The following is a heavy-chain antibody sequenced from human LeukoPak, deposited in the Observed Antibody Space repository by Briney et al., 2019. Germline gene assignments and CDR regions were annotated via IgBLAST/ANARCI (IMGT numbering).Heavy chain of an antibody. CDR1: GGTFSSYA. Sequence: GASVKVSCKASGGTFSSYAISWVRQAPGQGLEWMGGIIPIFGTANYAQKFQGRVTITADKSTSTAYMELSSLRSEDTAVYYCARYVVPAAMRPGYYYYYYMDVWGKETTVTVSS. CDR2: IIPIFGTA. V-gene: IGHV1-69*06. CDR3: ARYVVPAAMRPGYYYYYYMDV. D-gene: IGHD2-2*01. J-gene: IGHJ6*03.